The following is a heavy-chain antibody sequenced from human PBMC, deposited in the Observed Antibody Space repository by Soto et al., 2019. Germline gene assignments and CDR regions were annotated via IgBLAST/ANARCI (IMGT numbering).Heavy chain of an antibody. Sequence: GGSPRLSCAAPGFTLHSYAIHWVPPAPGKGPEWGAVILYYGSNKNYAASVKGRFTISRDKSKNKLYLQMSSVRAEDTAVYYCAREVVRGVIEAYYYMDVWGKGTTVTVSS. CDR2: ILYYGSNK. D-gene: IGHD3-10*01. CDR1: GFTLHSYA. J-gene: IGHJ6*03. CDR3: AREVVRGVIEAYYYMDV. V-gene: IGHV3-30-3*01.